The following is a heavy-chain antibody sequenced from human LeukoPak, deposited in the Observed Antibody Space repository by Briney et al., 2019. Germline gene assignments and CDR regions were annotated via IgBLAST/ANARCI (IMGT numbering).Heavy chain of an antibody. Sequence: ATVRDSCKASRNTFTSYGNSWLRQAPGQGLEWVGWISAYNGDTKVAQNLQGRVTMSTDTSASTGYMDLRSLRSDDTAVYFCARGDCSDSTCYFPDYWGQGTLVIVSS. CDR2: ISAYNGDT. CDR3: ARGDCSDSTCYFPDY. J-gene: IGHJ4*02. D-gene: IGHD2-2*01. V-gene: IGHV1-18*01. CDR1: RNTFTSYG.